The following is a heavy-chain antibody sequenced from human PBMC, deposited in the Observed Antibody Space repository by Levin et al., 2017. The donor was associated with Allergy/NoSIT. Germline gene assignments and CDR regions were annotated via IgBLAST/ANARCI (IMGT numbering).Heavy chain of an antibody. D-gene: IGHD3-16*01. CDR3: AKGGKSHFDY. J-gene: IGHJ4*02. CDR2: ISSDGSSA. Sequence: GGSLRLSCAASGFTFSSYWMHWVRQAPGKGLVWVSRISSDGSSANYADAVKGRFTISRDNAKNPLYLQMNSLRAEDTAVYFCAKGGKSHFDYWGQGTLVTVSS. V-gene: IGHV3-74*01. CDR1: GFTFSSYW.